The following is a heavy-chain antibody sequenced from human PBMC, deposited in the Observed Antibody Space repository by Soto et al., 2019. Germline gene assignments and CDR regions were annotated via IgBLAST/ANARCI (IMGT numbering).Heavy chain of an antibody. D-gene: IGHD3-3*01. V-gene: IGHV3-74*01. CDR2: ISPDGTTT. J-gene: IGHJ5*02. CDR3: SRGRSPYYCYFDP. Sequence: SGGSLRLSCVASGFTFSGDWMHWVRQVPGKGLVWVSRISPDGTTTYYADSVKGRFTISRDNAKNTLYLQMNGLRADDTAVYYCSRGRSPYYCYFDPWGPGTLVTVSS. CDR1: GFTFSGDW.